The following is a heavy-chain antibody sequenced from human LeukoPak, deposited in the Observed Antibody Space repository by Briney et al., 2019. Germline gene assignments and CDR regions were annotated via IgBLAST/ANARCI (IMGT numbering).Heavy chain of an antibody. J-gene: IGHJ6*02. CDR2: IYYSGST. D-gene: IGHD6-19*01. V-gene: IGHV4-59*08. Sequence: PSETLSLTCTVSGGSISSYYWSWIRQPPGKGLEWIGYIYYSGSTNYNPSLKSRVTISVDTSKNQFSLKLSSVTAADTAVYYCARLLGSGWYGGYVPLYYYYGMDVWGQGTTVTVSS. CDR3: ARLLGSGWYGGYVPLYYYYGMDV. CDR1: GGSISSYY.